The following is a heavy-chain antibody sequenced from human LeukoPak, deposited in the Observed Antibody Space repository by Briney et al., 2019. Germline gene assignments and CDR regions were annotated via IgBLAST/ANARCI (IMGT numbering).Heavy chain of an antibody. D-gene: IGHD1-26*01. V-gene: IGHV4-38-2*01. CDR3: ARGDSGSYYFDY. CDR2: IYQSGST. J-gene: IGHJ4*02. Sequence: SETLSLTCDVSGLSINSAHYWGWIRQPPGKGLEWIGSIYQSGSTYYNPSLKSRVTISVDTSKNQFSLKLSSVTAADTAVYYCARGDSGSYYFDYWGQGTLVTVSS. CDR1: GLSINSAHY.